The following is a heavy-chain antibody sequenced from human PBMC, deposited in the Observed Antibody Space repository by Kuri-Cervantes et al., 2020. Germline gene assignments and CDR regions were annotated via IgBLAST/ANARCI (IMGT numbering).Heavy chain of an antibody. CDR1: GGSISSGGYS. CDR3: ARGRYCSGGSCSGGVDY. D-gene: IGHD2-15*01. CDR2: IYHSGST. V-gene: IGHV4-30-2*01. J-gene: IGHJ4*02. Sequence: SCPVSGGSISSGGYSWSWIRQPPGKGLEWIGYIYHSGSTYYNPSLKSRVTISVDRSKNQFSLKLSSVTAADTAVYYCARGRYCSGGSCSGGVDYWGQGTLVTVSS.